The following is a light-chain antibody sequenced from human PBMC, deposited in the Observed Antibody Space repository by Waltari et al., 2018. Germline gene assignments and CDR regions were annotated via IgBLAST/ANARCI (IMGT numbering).Light chain of an antibody. CDR2: EAS. CDR1: QSVSNY. Sequence: EIVLTQSPATLSLSPGERATLSCRASQSVSNYLAWYQQKPGQAPRLVIYEASSKATGNPARSRCSGXXXXXXXXISXXXSEDXXXXXXXQRSSWPPWTFGQGTKVEIK. V-gene: IGKV3-11*01. J-gene: IGKJ1*01. CDR3: XQRSSWPPWT.